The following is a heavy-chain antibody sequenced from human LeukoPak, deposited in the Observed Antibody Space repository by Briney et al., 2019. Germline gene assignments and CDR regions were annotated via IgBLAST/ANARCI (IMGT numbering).Heavy chain of an antibody. CDR1: GVTFSTYG. CDR3: AKDHVTWGNRYFDH. V-gene: IGHV3-30*02. D-gene: IGHD3-16*01. CDR2: IGHDGTKI. J-gene: IGHJ4*02. Sequence: GGSLRLSCAVSGVTFSTYGMRWVRQAPGKGLEWVAFIGHDGTKIYYADSVQGRFTISRDNSKNTLYLEMNSLSGEDTALYYCAKDHVTWGNRYFDHWGQGTLGTVSS.